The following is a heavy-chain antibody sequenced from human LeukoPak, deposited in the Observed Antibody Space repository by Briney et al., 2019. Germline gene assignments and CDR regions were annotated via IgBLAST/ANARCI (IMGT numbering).Heavy chain of an antibody. V-gene: IGHV1-69*06. J-gene: IGHJ5*02. CDR1: GGTFSSYA. Sequence: GASVKVSCKASGGTFSSYAISWVRQAPGQGLKWMGGIIPIFGTANYAQKFQGRVTITADKSTSTAYMELSSLRSEDTAVYYCARTYYYGSGSTCFDPWGQGTLVTVSS. D-gene: IGHD3-10*01. CDR2: IIPIFGTA. CDR3: ARTYYYGSGSTCFDP.